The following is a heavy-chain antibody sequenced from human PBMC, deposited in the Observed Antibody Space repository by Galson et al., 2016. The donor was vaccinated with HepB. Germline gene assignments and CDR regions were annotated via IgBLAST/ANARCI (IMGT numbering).Heavy chain of an antibody. CDR1: GFTFSTHA. D-gene: IGHD3-16*01. CDR3: AKGRRNAWTPVPAFDI. J-gene: IGHJ3*02. V-gene: IGHV3-23*01. CDR2: ISGSGAKT. Sequence: SLRLSCAASGFTFSTHAMTWVRQGPGKGLEWVSVISGSGAKTYHVDSGKGRFTISRDNSKNTVYLQMNSLSAEDTAVYYCAKGRRNAWTPVPAFDIWGQGRVVTVSS.